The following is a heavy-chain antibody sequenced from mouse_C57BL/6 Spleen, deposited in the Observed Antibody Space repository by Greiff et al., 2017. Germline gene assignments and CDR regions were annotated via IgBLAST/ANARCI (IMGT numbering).Heavy chain of an antibody. D-gene: IGHD1-1*01. Sequence: VQLQQSGPELVKPGDSVKISCKASGYSFTGYFMNWVMQSHGKSLEWIGRINPYNGDTFYNQKFKGKATLTVDKSSSTAHMELRSLTSEDSAVYYCARGDTTVVPYAMDYWGQGTTLTVSS. CDR2: INPYNGDT. CDR3: ARGDTTVVPYAMDY. V-gene: IGHV1-20*01. CDR1: GYSFTGYF. J-gene: IGHJ2*01.